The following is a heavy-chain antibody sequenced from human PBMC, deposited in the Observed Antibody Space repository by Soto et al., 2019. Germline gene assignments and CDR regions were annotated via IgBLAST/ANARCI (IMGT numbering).Heavy chain of an antibody. CDR3: ARHHGPTTSENWFDP. Sequence: QVHLVQSGVEVKTPGASVTVSCQASGYTFFTYDISWVRQAPGQGLEWMGWISTYSGDTKYAQKFQGRVTMTTDTSTTTAYLDLRSPRSDDTAVYYSARHHGPTTSENWFDPWGQGTLVTVSS. V-gene: IGHV1-18*01. CDR1: GYTFFTYD. D-gene: IGHD5-12*01. J-gene: IGHJ5*02. CDR2: ISTYSGDT.